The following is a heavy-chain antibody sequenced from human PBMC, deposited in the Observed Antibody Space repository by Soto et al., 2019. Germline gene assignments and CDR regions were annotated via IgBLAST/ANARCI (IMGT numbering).Heavy chain of an antibody. J-gene: IGHJ6*03. CDR1: GFSFRGYW. CDR3: ARGKDGRRAGTYYFDMDV. Sequence: GGSLRLSCAASGFSFRGYWMTWVRQAPGKGLDWVANIKQDGSEKYYLDSLKGRFTISRDNAKNSVYLLMNSLRAEDTAVYYCARGKDGRRAGTYYFDMDVWGKGTTVTSP. CDR2: IKQDGSEK. D-gene: IGHD1-1*01. V-gene: IGHV3-7*01.